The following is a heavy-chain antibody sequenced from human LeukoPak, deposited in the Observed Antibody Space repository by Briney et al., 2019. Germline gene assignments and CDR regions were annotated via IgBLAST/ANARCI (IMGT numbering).Heavy chain of an antibody. D-gene: IGHD1-1*01. Sequence: GASVKVSCKVSGYTLTELSMHWVRQAPGKGLEWMGGFDPEDGETIYAQKFQGRVTMTEDTSTDTAYMELSSLRSDDTAVYYCARDRRASTGRDAFDIWGQGTMVTVSS. J-gene: IGHJ3*02. CDR1: GYTLTELS. V-gene: IGHV1-24*01. CDR2: FDPEDGET. CDR3: ARDRRASTGRDAFDI.